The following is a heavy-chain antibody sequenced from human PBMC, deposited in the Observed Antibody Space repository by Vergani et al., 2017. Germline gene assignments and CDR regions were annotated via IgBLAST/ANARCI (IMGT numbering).Heavy chain of an antibody. J-gene: IGHJ4*02. CDR3: ASKRGACRAAYCHSYDF. D-gene: IGHD2-15*01. Sequence: QLQLHKSGPGLVKPSETLSLTCTLSGGSISSSSHFWGWLRQTPGKGLELIGSMDYSGSTSYNPSLESRISISFETPKNQFSLRLTSVTAADTAVYYCASKRGACRAAYCHSYDFWGPGTLVGVSS. CDR2: MDYSGST. V-gene: IGHV4-39*01. CDR1: GGSISSSSHF.